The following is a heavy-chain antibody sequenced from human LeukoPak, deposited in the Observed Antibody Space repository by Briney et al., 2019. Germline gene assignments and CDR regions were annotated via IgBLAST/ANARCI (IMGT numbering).Heavy chain of an antibody. CDR3: ASSPPRTGAFDI. CDR2: IYTSGST. V-gene: IGHV4-4*07. CDR1: GGSFSSYY. J-gene: IGHJ3*02. Sequence: SETLSLTCTVSGGSFSSYYWSWIRQPAGKGLEWIGRIYTSGSTNYNPSLKSRVTMSVDTSKNQFSLKLSSVTAADTAVYYCASSPPRTGAFDIWGQGTMVTVSS. D-gene: IGHD1-1*01.